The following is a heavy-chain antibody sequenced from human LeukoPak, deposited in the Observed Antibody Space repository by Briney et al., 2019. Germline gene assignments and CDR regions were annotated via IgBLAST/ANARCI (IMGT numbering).Heavy chain of an antibody. CDR2: ITAGGGWT. CDR1: GSTFSSSD. V-gene: IGHV3-23*01. D-gene: IGHD6-6*01. CDR3: AAGYSSSSSWSFDL. Sequence: PGGSLRLSCAASGSTFSSSDMTWVRQAPGKGLEWVSSITAGGGWTNYADSVRGRFSISRDNSKNTLYLQLNSLRAEDTAVFYCAAGYSSSSSWSFDLWGRGTLVTVSS. J-gene: IGHJ2*01.